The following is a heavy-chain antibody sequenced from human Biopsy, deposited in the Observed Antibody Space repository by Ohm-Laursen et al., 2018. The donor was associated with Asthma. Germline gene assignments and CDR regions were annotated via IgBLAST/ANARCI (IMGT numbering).Heavy chain of an antibody. J-gene: IGHJ5*02. CDR2: INPNSGGT. V-gene: IGHV1-2*06. D-gene: IGHD6-13*01. Sequence: GASVKVSCKASGYTFIGCPIHWMRQAPGQGLEWMGRINPNSGGTNYAQKFQGRVTMTRDTSISTAYMEVSRLRSDGTAVYYCARGQKSAGDRWFDPWGQGTLVTVSS. CDR3: ARGQKSAGDRWFDP. CDR1: GYTFIGCP.